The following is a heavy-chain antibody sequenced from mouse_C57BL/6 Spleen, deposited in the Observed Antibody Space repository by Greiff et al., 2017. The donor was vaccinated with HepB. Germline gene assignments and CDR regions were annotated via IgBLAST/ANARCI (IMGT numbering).Heavy chain of an antibody. CDR1: GFTFSDYY. CDR3: ARGSGYDGYYPAWFAY. J-gene: IGHJ3*01. V-gene: IGHV5-16*01. CDR2: INYDGSST. Sequence: EVKLMESEGGLVQPGSSMKLSCTASGFTFSDYYMAWVRQVPEKGLEWVANINYDGSSTYYLDSLKSRFIISRDNAKNILYLQMSSLKSEDTATYYCARGSGYDGYYPAWFAYWGQGTLVTVSA. D-gene: IGHD2-3*01.